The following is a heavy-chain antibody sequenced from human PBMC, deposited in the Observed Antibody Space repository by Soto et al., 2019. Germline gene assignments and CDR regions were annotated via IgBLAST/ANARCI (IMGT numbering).Heavy chain of an antibody. V-gene: IGHV1-18*01. CDR2: ISAYNGNT. D-gene: IGHD5-12*01. J-gene: IGHJ4*02. CDR3: ARDREWLRFFLGTPTPQALDY. Sequence: QVQLVQSGAEVKKPGASVKVSCKASGYTFTSYGISWVRQAPGQGLEWMGWISAYNGNTNYAQKLQGRVTMTTDTSTSTAYMELRSLRSDDTAVYYCARDREWLRFFLGTPTPQALDYWGQGTLVTVSS. CDR1: GYTFTSYG.